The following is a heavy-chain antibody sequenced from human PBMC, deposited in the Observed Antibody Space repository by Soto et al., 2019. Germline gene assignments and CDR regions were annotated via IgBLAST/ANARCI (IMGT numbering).Heavy chain of an antibody. J-gene: IGHJ4*02. CDR1: GGSISSGGYY. Sequence: ASETLSLTCTVSGGSISSGGYYWSWIRQHPGKGLEWIGYIYYSGSTYYNPSLKSRVTISVDTSKNQFSLKLSSVTAADTAVYYCARVIFRDYYDSSGYYYYFDYWGQATLVTVSS. V-gene: IGHV4-31*03. CDR2: IYYSGST. CDR3: ARVIFRDYYDSSGYYYYFDY. D-gene: IGHD3-22*01.